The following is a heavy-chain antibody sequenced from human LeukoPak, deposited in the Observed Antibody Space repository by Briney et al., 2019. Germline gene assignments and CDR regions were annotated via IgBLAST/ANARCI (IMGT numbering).Heavy chain of an antibody. Sequence: GGSLRLSCVGSGFPFSKEVMHWVRQAPGKGLDFASTITDNGDRTFSADSVKGRFTISRDNSKGTLFLQMGSLRVEDTAIYYCVRDYRGTYSFDYWGQGTLVTVSS. D-gene: IGHD1-26*01. CDR1: GFPFSKEV. CDR2: ITDNGDRT. J-gene: IGHJ4*02. CDR3: VRDYRGTYSFDY. V-gene: IGHV3-64*02.